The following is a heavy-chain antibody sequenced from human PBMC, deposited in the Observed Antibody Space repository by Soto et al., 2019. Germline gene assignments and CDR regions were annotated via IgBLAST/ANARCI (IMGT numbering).Heavy chain of an antibody. D-gene: IGHD3-10*01. V-gene: IGHV3-48*02. J-gene: IGHJ6*02. CDR2: ISSSSSTI. Sequence: EVQLVESGGGLVQPGGSLRLSCAASGFTFSSYSMNWVRQAPGKGLEWVSYISSSSSTIYYADSVKGRFTISRDNAKNSLYLQMNSLRDEDTAVYYCARYMASITMVRGAYYYYYGMDVWGQGTTVTVSS. CDR3: ARYMASITMVRGAYYYYYGMDV. CDR1: GFTFSSYS.